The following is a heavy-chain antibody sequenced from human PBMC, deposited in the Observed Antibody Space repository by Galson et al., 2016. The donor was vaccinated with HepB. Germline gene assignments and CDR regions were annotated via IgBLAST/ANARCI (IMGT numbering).Heavy chain of an antibody. CDR1: GDTFASYD. Sequence: SVKVSCKASGDTFASYDINWLRQATGQGLEWMGWMNPNSGNTGYAQKFQGRVTMTRNTSISTAYMELSSLTSEDPAVYYCASGFGGSYFDYWGQGTLVTVSS. CDR3: ASGFGGSYFDY. CDR2: MNPNSGNT. D-gene: IGHD1-26*01. V-gene: IGHV1-8*01. J-gene: IGHJ4*02.